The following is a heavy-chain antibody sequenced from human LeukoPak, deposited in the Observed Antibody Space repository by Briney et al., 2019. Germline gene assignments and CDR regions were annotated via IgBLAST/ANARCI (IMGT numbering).Heavy chain of an antibody. CDR3: SRESLLIASPFDY. CDR2: INTDGSST. V-gene: IGHV3-74*01. D-gene: IGHD6-6*01. Sequence: GGSLRLSCAASGFTFSSYWMHWVRHAPGKGLVWVSRINTDGSSTSYADSVKGRFTISRDKAKNTLYLQMNSLRAEDTAVYYCSRESLLIASPFDYWGQGTLVTVSS. J-gene: IGHJ4*02. CDR1: GFTFSSYW.